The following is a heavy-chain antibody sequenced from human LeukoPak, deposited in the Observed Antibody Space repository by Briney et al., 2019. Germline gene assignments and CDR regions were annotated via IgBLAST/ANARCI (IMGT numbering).Heavy chain of an antibody. D-gene: IGHD4-23*01. Sequence: GASVKVSCKASGYTFTGYYMHWVRQAPGQGLEWMGWINPNSGGTNYAQKFQGRVTMTRDTSISTAYMELSRLRSDDTAVYYCARGRRMVTPLCAFDIRGQGTMVTVSS. V-gene: IGHV1-2*02. CDR1: GYTFTGYY. J-gene: IGHJ3*02. CDR2: INPNSGGT. CDR3: ARGRRMVTPLCAFDI.